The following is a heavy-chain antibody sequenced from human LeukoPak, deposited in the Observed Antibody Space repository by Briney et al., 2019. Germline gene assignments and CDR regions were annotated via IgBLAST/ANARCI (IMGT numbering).Heavy chain of an antibody. J-gene: IGHJ5*02. CDR2: IDTSGST. Sequence: SDTLSLTCTVSGASIITYYWSWIRQPPGQGLEWIGYIDTSGSTNNNPSLKSRVTISVETSRNQFSLKLSSVPAADTAVYYCAATTKLAWCDPWGQRTLVTVSS. CDR3: AATTKLAWCDP. CDR1: GASIITYY. D-gene: IGHD1-26*01. V-gene: IGHV4-4*09.